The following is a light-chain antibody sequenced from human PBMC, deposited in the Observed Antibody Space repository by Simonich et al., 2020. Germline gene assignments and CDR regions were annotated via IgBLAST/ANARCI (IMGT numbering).Light chain of an antibody. CDR3: QQYYSTPWT. Sequence: DIVMTQSPDSLAVSLGERATINCKSSQSVLYSSHNKNYLAWYQQKPGQPPKLLIYWASPRESGVPDRFRGSGSGTDFTLTISSLQAEDVAVYYCQQYYSTPWTFGQGTKVEIK. V-gene: IGKV4-1*01. J-gene: IGKJ1*01. CDR1: QSVLYSSHNKNY. CDR2: WAS.